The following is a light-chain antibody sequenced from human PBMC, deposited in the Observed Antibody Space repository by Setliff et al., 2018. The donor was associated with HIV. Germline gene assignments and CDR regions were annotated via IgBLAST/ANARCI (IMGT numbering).Light chain of an antibody. CDR3: SSFTSSGTYV. Sequence: QSVLTQPASVSGSPGQSITISCTGTSSDVGDYNYVSWYQQHPGKAPKLMIYEVTNRPSGVSNRFSASKFGNTASLTISGLQAEDEADYYCSSFTSSGTYVFGTGTKVTVL. J-gene: IGLJ1*01. CDR2: EVT. CDR1: SSDVGDYNY. V-gene: IGLV2-14*01.